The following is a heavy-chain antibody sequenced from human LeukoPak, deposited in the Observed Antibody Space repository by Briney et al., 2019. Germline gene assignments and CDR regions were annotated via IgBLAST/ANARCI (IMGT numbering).Heavy chain of an antibody. CDR1: GFIFSSYA. Sequence: PGGSLRLSCAASGFIFSSYAMTWVRQAPGRGLGWLSTISGSGTTTYYVDSVKGRFTVSRDNSKNTLYLQMSSLRAGDTAVYYCARSSGYQLLYGYYYYMDVWGKGTTVTVSS. CDR3: ARSSGYQLLYGYYYYMDV. J-gene: IGHJ6*03. V-gene: IGHV3-23*01. D-gene: IGHD2-2*02. CDR2: ISGSGTTT.